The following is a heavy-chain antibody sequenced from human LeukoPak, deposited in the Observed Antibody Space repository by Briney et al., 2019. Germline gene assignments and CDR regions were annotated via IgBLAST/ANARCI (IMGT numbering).Heavy chain of an antibody. CDR3: ARGYVVYYYYYGMDV. CDR1: GYTFTSYD. CDR2: MNPNSGNT. D-gene: IGHD2-15*01. V-gene: IGHV1-8*01. Sequence: GASVKVSSKASGYTFTSYDINWVRQATGQGLEWMGWMNPNSGNTGYAQKFQGRVTMTRNTSISTAYMELSSLRSEDTAVYYCARGYVVYYYYYGMDVWGQGTTVTVSS. J-gene: IGHJ6*02.